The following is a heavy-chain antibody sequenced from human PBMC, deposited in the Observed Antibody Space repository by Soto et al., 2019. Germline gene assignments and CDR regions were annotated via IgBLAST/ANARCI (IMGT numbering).Heavy chain of an antibody. Sequence: SQQISYKGPGYKFTSSWMAWVHQIPGEGLEWMGIIYPGDSDTRYSPSFQGQVTISADKSINSVYLQWSSLKASDTATYYCARLGFNYDFLSGYYNVHHYYGIDVWGQGTTVTVSS. CDR1: GYKFTSSW. CDR3: ARLGFNYDFLSGYYNVHHYYGIDV. CDR2: IYPGDSDT. J-gene: IGHJ6*02. V-gene: IGHV5-51*07. D-gene: IGHD3-3*01.